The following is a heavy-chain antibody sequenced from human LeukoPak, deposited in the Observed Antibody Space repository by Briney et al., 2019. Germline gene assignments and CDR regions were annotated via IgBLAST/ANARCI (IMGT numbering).Heavy chain of an antibody. CDR1: GGSVSSGSYY. CDR3: ARATPYYYGSGGDYFDY. D-gene: IGHD3-10*01. Sequence: SETLSLTCTVPGGSVSSGSYYWSWIRQPPGKGLEWIGYIYYSGSTNYNPSLKSRVTISVDTSKNQFSLKLSSVTAVDTAVYYCARATPYYYGSGGDYFDYWGQGTLVTVSS. J-gene: IGHJ4*02. V-gene: IGHV4-61*01. CDR2: IYYSGST.